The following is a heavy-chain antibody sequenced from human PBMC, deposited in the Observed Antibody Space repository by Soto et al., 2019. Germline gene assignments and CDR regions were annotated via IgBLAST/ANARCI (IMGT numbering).Heavy chain of an antibody. CDR2: IGGSGATT. V-gene: IGHV3-23*01. CDR1: GFTFDNYA. J-gene: IGHJ5*01. Sequence: TGGSLRLSCAASGFTFDNYAMSWVRQAPGKGLEWVSGIGGSGATTYYAHSVKGRFTISRDNSKNTLYLQMNSLRAEDTAVYYCAKDRLSSPCTWFDSWGQGTLVTVSS. D-gene: IGHD5-12*01. CDR3: AKDRLSSPCTWFDS.